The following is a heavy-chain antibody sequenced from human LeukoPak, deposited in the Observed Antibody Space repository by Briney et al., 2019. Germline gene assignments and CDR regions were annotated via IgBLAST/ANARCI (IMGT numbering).Heavy chain of an antibody. J-gene: IGHJ5*02. CDR3: ARVNIVVVPAAMEAGGWFDP. V-gene: IGHV1-69*13. Sequence: SVNVSCKASGGTFSSYAISWVRQAPGQGLEWMGWIIPIFGTANYAQKFQGRVTITADESTSTAYMELSSLRSEDTAVYYCARVNIVVVPAAMEAGGWFDPWGQGTLVTVSS. CDR1: GGTFSSYA. CDR2: IIPIFGTA. D-gene: IGHD2-2*01.